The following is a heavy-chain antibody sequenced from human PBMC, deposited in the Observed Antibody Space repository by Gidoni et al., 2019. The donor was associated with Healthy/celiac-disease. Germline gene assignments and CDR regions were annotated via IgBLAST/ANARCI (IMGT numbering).Heavy chain of an antibody. D-gene: IGHD3-10*01. CDR2: ISGSGGST. CDR3: AKGTMVRGPPGNYYGMDV. Sequence: EVQLLESGGGLVQPGGSLRLSCAASGFTFSNYAMSWVRQAPGKGLEWVSAISGSGGSTYYADCGKGRFTISRDNSKNTLYLQMNSLRAEDTAVYYCAKGTMVRGPPGNYYGMDVWGQGTTVTVSS. J-gene: IGHJ6*02. CDR1: GFTFSNYA. V-gene: IGHV3-23*01.